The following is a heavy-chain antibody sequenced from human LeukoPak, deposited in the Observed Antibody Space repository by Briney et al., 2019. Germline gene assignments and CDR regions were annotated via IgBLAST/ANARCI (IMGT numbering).Heavy chain of an antibody. Sequence: ASVKVSCKASGGTFSGYAITWVRQAPGQGLEWMGRIIPILEIINYAQKFQGRVTITADKPTSTAYMELTSLRSEDTAVYYCARDQAIGPEGHNSHWGQGTLVTVSS. V-gene: IGHV1-69*04. CDR1: GGTFSGYA. CDR3: ARDQAIGPEGHNSH. D-gene: IGHD5-24*01. CDR2: IIPILEII. J-gene: IGHJ4*02.